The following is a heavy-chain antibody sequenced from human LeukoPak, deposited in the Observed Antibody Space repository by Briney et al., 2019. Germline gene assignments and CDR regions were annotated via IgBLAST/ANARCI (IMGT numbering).Heavy chain of an antibody. CDR3: AKGLNYYGSGSPPIDY. J-gene: IGHJ4*02. CDR2: ISYDGSNK. CDR1: GFTFSSYG. V-gene: IGHV3-30*18. Sequence: PGGSLRLSCAASGFTFSSYGMHWVRQAPGKGLEWVAVISYDGSNKYYADSVKGRFTISRDNSKNTLYLQMNSLRAEDRAVYYCAKGLNYYGSGSPPIDYWGQGTLVTVSS. D-gene: IGHD3-10*01.